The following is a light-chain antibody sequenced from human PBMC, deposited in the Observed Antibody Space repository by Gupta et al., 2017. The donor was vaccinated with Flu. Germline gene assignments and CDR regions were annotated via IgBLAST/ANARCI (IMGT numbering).Light chain of an antibody. CDR1: SSNIGSNT. CDR3: ATWDDSLNGRV. V-gene: IGLV1-44*01. J-gene: IGLJ3*02. Sequence: QSVLTQPPSASGTPGQRVTISCSGSSSNIGSNTVNWFQQLPGTAPKLFIYSNSQRPSGVPDRFSGSKSGTSASLAISGLQSEDEADYYCATWDDSLNGRVFGGGTKLTVL. CDR2: SNS.